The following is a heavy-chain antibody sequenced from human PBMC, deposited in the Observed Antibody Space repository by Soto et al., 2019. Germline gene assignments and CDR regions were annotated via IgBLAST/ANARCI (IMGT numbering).Heavy chain of an antibody. CDR2: IYYSGST. CDR1: GGSISSYY. CDR3: ARHGSSSWYAPPESLIDY. Sequence: SETLSLTCTVSGGSISSYYWSWIRQPPGKGLERIGYIYYSGSTNYNPSLKSRVTISVDTSKNQFSLKLSSVTAADTAVYYCARHGSSSWYAPPESLIDYWGQGTLVTVSS. J-gene: IGHJ4*02. V-gene: IGHV4-59*08. D-gene: IGHD6-13*01.